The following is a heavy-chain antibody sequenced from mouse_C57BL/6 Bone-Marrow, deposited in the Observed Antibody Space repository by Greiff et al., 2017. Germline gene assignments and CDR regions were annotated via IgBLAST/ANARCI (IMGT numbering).Heavy chain of an antibody. CDR2: IDPSDSST. J-gene: IGHJ3*01. CDR1: GYTFTSYW. V-gene: IGHV1-69*01. CDR3: AVNYYGSRRFAY. Sequence: QVQLQQPGPELVLPGASVKLSCKASGYTFTSYWMHWVNQRPGQGLEWIGEIDPSDSSTNYNQKFKGKSNLTVDKSSSTAYMQLSRLTSEDSAVYYCAVNYYGSRRFAYWGQGTLVTVSA. D-gene: IGHD1-1*01.